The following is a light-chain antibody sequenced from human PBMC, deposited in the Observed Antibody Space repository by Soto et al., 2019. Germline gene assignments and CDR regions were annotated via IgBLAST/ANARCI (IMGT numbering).Light chain of an antibody. CDR2: EVS. CDR3: MQGTYLPLT. J-gene: IGKJ4*01. V-gene: IGKV2-29*01. CDR1: QSLLHTDGKDH. Sequence: VLSQTPLSLSVTPGQPASISCRSNQSLLHTDGKDHLYWFLQKPGQPPQLLIYEVSNRFSGVTERFSGSGSGTDVTLKISRLEAEDDGVYYCMQGTYLPLTFGGGTKVEIK.